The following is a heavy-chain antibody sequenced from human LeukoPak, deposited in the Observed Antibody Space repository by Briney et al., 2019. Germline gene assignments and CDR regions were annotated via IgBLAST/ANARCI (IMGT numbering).Heavy chain of an antibody. V-gene: IGHV3-21*01. CDR3: ARGPAAGLFDY. Sequence: GGSLRLSCAASGFTFSSYSMNWVRQAPGKGLEWVSSISSSSYIYYADSVKGRFTISRDNTKNSLYLQMNSLRAEDTAVYYCARGPAAGLFDYWGQGTLVTVSS. CDR1: GFTFSSYS. CDR2: ISSSSYI. J-gene: IGHJ4*02. D-gene: IGHD6-13*01.